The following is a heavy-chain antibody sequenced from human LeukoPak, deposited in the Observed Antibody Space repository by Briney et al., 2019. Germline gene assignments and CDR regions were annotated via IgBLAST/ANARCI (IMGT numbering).Heavy chain of an antibody. CDR3: TTGLRWEHQGGEH. CDR2: SKSNTDGGTV. V-gene: IGHV3-15*01. J-gene: IGHJ4*02. Sequence: KPGGSLRLSCTASGFTFSNAWVHWVRQAPGQGLEWIGRSKSNTDGGTVDYAVPVKGRFTISRDDSRSTLYLQIDSLKTEDTAVFYCTTGLRWEHQGGEHWGQGTLVTVSS. D-gene: IGHD4-23*01. CDR1: GFTFSNAW.